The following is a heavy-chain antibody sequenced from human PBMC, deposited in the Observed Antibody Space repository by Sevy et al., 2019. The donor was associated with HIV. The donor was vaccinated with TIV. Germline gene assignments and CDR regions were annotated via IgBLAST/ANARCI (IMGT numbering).Heavy chain of an antibody. CDR3: AAVEKLRYCSGGSCYSPFDY. V-gene: IGHV1-58*01. Sequence: ASVKVSCKASGFTFTSSAVQWVRQARGQRLEWIGWIVVGSGNTNYAQKFQERVTITRDMSTSTAYMELSSLRPEDTAVYYCAAVEKLRYCSGGSCYSPFDYWGQGTLVTVSS. CDR2: IVVGSGNT. J-gene: IGHJ4*02. D-gene: IGHD2-15*01. CDR1: GFTFTSSA.